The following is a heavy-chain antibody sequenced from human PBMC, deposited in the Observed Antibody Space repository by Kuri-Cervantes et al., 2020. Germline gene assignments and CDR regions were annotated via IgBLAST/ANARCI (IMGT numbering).Heavy chain of an antibody. V-gene: IGHV3-33*08. CDR1: GFTFSSYG. CDR3: CNLGYSYGIDY. Sequence: GGSLRLSCAASGFTFSSYGMHWVRQAPGKGLEWVAVIWYDGSNKYYADSVKGRFTISRDNSKNTLYLQMNNLRPDDTAVYYCCNLGYSYGIDYWGQGTLVTVSS. J-gene: IGHJ4*02. D-gene: IGHD5-18*01. CDR2: IWYDGSNK.